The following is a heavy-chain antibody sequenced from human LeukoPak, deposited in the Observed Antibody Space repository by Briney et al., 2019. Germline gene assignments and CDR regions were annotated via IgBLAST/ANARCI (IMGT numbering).Heavy chain of an antibody. J-gene: IGHJ4*02. D-gene: IGHD1-26*01. Sequence: ASVKVSCKASGYTFTGYYMHWVRQAPGQGLEWMGRINPNTGGTNYVQKFQGRVTMTGDTSISTAYMELSRLRSDDTAVYYCARILQSGSYYSDYWGQGTLVSVSS. CDR2: INPNTGGT. CDR3: ARILQSGSYYSDY. CDR1: GYTFTGYY. V-gene: IGHV1-2*06.